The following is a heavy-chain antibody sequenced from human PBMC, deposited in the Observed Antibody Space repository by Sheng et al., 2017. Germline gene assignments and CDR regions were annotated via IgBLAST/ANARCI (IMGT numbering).Heavy chain of an antibody. Sequence: QVQLQESGPGLVKPSQTLSLTCTVSGGSISSGSYYWSWIRQPAGKGLEWIGRIYTSGSTNYNPSLKSRVTISVDTSKNQFSLKLSSVTAADTAVYYCAREDYSSSWYNPMGYWGQGTLVTVSS. V-gene: IGHV4-61*02. J-gene: IGHJ4*02. CDR2: IYTSGST. D-gene: IGHD6-13*01. CDR1: GGSISSGSYY. CDR3: AREDYSSSWYNPMGY.